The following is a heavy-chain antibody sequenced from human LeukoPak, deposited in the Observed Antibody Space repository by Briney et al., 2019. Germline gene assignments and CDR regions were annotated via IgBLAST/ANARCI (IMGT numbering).Heavy chain of an antibody. CDR3: ATSQVGNNWFDP. Sequence: GASVKVSCKASGFTFTDYYIHWVRQAPGQGLEWMGWMNPNSGNTGYAQKFQGRVTMTRNTSISTAYMELSSLRSEDTAVYYCATSQVGNNWFDPWGQGTLVTVSS. V-gene: IGHV1-8*02. D-gene: IGHD1-26*01. J-gene: IGHJ5*02. CDR1: GFTFTDYY. CDR2: MNPNSGNT.